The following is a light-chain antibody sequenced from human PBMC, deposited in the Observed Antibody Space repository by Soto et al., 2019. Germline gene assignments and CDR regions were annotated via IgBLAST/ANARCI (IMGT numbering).Light chain of an antibody. J-gene: IGKJ4*01. V-gene: IGKV3-20*01. Sequence: EIVMTQSPATLSVSPGERATLSCRASQSVSSNLAWYQQKPGQAHRLLIYGASNRATGIPDRFSGSGSGTDFTLAISRLEPEDSAVYYCQQYESSPPLTFGGGTKVEIK. CDR1: QSVSSN. CDR2: GAS. CDR3: QQYESSPPLT.